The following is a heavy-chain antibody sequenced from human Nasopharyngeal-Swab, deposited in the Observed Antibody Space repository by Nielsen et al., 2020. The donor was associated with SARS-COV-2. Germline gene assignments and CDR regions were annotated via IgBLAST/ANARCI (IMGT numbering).Heavy chain of an antibody. CDR1: GGSFSGYY. V-gene: IGHV4-34*01. CDR3: ARVRAEAGLGQYGMDV. CDR2: INHSGST. D-gene: IGHD6-13*01. J-gene: IGHJ6*02. Sequence: SETLSLTCAVYGGSFSGYYWSWIRQPPGKGLEWIGEINHSGSTNYNPSLKSRVTISVDTSKNQFSLKLSSVTAADTAVYYCARVRAEAGLGQYGMDVWGQGTTVTVSS.